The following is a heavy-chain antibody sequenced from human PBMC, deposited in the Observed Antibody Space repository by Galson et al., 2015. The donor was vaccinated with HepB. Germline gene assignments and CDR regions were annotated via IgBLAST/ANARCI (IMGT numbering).Heavy chain of an antibody. CDR1: GFTFSTSW. V-gene: IGHV3-7*04. CDR3: ARGPLMTADGTR. D-gene: IGHD6-13*01. Sequence: SLRLSCAASGFTFSTSWMSWVRQAPGKGLEWVANINQDGSVESYVDSVKGRFTISRDNVKNSLYLQMNSLRADDTAVYYCARGPLMTADGTRWGQGSLVTVSS. CDR2: INQDGSVE. J-gene: IGHJ4*02.